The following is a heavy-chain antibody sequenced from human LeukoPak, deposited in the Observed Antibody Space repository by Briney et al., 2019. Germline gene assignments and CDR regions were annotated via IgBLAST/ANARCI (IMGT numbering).Heavy chain of an antibody. V-gene: IGHV3-74*01. CDR2: INSDGSST. CDR3: AREETYYYGSGSYRRFDY. J-gene: IGHJ4*02. Sequence: PGGSLRLSCAASGFXFSSYWIHWVRQAPGKGLVWVSRINSDGSSTSYADSVKGRFTISRDNAKNTLYLQMDSLRAEDTAVYCCAREETYYYGSGSYRRFDYWGQGTLVTVSS. CDR1: GFXFSSYW. D-gene: IGHD3-10*01.